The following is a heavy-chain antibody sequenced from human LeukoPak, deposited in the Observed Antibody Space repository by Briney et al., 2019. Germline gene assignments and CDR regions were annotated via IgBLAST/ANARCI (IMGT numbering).Heavy chain of an antibody. V-gene: IGHV5-51*01. Sequence: GESLKISCKCSGYTFSSYWIGWVRQMPGKGLEWMGIIYPGDSDTRYSPSLQGQVTISVDTSIGTAYLQWSSLKASDTAIYYCARQNDFRLDYWGQGTLVTVSS. CDR1: GYTFSSYW. CDR2: IYPGDSDT. J-gene: IGHJ4*02. CDR3: ARQNDFRLDY. D-gene: IGHD3-3*01.